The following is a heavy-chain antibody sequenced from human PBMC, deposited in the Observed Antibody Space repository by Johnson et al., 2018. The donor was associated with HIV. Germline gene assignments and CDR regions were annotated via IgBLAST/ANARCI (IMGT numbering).Heavy chain of an antibody. Sequence: QVQLVESGGGVVQPGRSLRLSCAASGFTFSSYAMHWVRQAPGKGLEWVAVISYDGSNKYYADSVKGRFTISSDIFKNTLYLQMNSLRAEDTAVYYCARERNSGSYLFSDAFDIWGQGTMVTVSS. CDR2: ISYDGSNK. J-gene: IGHJ3*02. CDR3: ARERNSGSYLFSDAFDI. V-gene: IGHV3-30*04. CDR1: GFTFSSYA. D-gene: IGHD1-26*01.